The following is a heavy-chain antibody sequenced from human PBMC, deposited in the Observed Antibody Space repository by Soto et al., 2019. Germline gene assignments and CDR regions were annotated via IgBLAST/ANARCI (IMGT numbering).Heavy chain of an antibody. CDR2: TYPFDSDT. Sequence: GESLKISCEGSGYTFTYYWIGWVRQMPGKGLEWMGVTYPFDSDTRYSPSFQGRVTISAVQSTNTAYLELSRLQASDTAIYYCATHYGGATTAIDYWGQGTLITVSS. J-gene: IGHJ4*01. V-gene: IGHV5-51*01. CDR1: GYTFTYYW. D-gene: IGHD1-26*01. CDR3: ATHYGGATTAIDY.